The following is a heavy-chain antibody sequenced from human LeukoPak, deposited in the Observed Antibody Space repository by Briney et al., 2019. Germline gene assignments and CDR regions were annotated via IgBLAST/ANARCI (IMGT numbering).Heavy chain of an antibody. CDR1: GYTFTSYG. CDR2: ISAYNGNT. Sequence: GASVKVSCKASGYTFTSYGISWVRQAPGQGLEWMGWISAYNGNTNYAQKLQGRVTMTTDTSTSTAYMELRSLRSDDTAVYYCVRDTPIAVAGKGDFWGQGTLATVSS. CDR3: VRDTPIAVAGKGDF. J-gene: IGHJ4*02. V-gene: IGHV1-18*01. D-gene: IGHD6-19*01.